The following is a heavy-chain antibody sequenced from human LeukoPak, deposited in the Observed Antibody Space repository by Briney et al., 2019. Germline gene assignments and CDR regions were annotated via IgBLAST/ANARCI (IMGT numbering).Heavy chain of an antibody. CDR2: IYHSGST. V-gene: IGHV4-4*02. Sequence: PSETLSLTCAVSGGSISSSNWWSWVRQPPGKGLEWIGEIYHSGSTNYNPSLKSRVTISVDKSKNQFSLKLSSVTAEDTAVYYCASMMTNEAVAPLFDYWGQGTLVTVSS. CDR1: GGSISSSNW. J-gene: IGHJ4*02. CDR3: ASMMTNEAVAPLFDY. D-gene: IGHD6-19*01.